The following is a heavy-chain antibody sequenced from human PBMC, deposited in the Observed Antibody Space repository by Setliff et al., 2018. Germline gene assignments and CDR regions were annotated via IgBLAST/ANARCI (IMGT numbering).Heavy chain of an antibody. Sequence: SETLSLTCTVTGDTIYNYFWSWIRQSPGTGLEWIGYIHTTESTNYNPSLKSRVTISIDTSKSQFSLNLSSVTAADTAIYYCARLSTLTRWYELGAFDIWGQGTMVTVSS. J-gene: IGHJ3*02. CDR2: IHTTEST. CDR3: ARLSTLTRWYELGAFDI. V-gene: IGHV4-4*08. D-gene: IGHD4-17*01. CDR1: GDTIYNYF.